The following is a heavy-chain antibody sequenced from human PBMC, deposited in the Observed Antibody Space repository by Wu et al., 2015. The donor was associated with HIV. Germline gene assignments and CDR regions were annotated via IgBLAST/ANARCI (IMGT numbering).Heavy chain of an antibody. CDR3: ARASVGVTALYYYGMDV. Sequence: QVQLVQSGAEVKKPGSSVKVSCKASGGTFRNHAVSWVRQAPGQGLEWMGRIIPMFGTANYEQKFQGRVTITTDESTNTAYMELSSLRSEDTAVYYCARASVGVTALYYYGMDVWGQGTTVTVSS. D-gene: IGHD1-26*01. J-gene: IGHJ6*02. CDR2: IIPMFGTA. V-gene: IGHV1-69*05. CDR1: GGTFRNHA.